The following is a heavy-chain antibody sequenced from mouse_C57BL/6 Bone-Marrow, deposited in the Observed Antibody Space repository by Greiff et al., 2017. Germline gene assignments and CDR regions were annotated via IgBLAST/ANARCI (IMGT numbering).Heavy chain of an antibody. J-gene: IGHJ3*01. CDR3: AALMVYRLLFLGLVD. V-gene: IGHV14-4*01. D-gene: IGHD2-3*01. Sequence: VQLQQSGAALVRPGASVKLSCTASGLNIEDDNMHWVQQRPEQGLEWIGGTDPESGVTEYASQFQGKATITADTSSATAYLQLSCLTSGSTSVYYCAALMVYRLLFLGLVDWGQGTLVTVSA. CDR2: TDPESGVT. CDR1: GLNIEDDN.